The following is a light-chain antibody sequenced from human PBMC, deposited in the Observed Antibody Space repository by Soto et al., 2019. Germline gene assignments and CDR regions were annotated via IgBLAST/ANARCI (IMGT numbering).Light chain of an antibody. V-gene: IGLV2-8*01. Sequence: QSVLTQPPSASGSPGQSVTISCTGSTSDVGGYEYVSWYQQHPGKAPKLMIFEVNKRPSGVPNRFSGSKSGNTASLTVSGLQSEDEASYYCSSFAGANIWVFGGGTKVTV. J-gene: IGLJ3*02. CDR2: EVN. CDR3: SSFAGANIWV. CDR1: TSDVGGYEY.